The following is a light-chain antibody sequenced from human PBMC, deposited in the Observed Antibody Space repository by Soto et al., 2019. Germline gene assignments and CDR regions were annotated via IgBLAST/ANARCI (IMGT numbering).Light chain of an antibody. CDR2: EGS. CDR3: SSYAGSSTHVV. CDR1: SSDVGSYNL. Sequence: QFALTQPASVSGSPGQSITISCTGISSDVGSYNLVSWYQQHPGKAPKVMIYEGSKRPSGVSNRLSGSRPGNTASLTISGLQAEDEARYYCSSYAGSSTHVVFGGGTKLTVL. V-gene: IGLV2-23*01. J-gene: IGLJ2*01.